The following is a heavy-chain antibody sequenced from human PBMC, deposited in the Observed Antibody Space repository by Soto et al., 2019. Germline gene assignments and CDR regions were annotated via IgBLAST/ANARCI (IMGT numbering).Heavy chain of an antibody. Sequence: SETLSLTCTVSGGSISSGGYYWSWIRQHPGRGLEWIGYIYYSGSTYYNPSLKSRVTISVDTSKNQFSLKLSSVTAADTAVYYCARESLGWCSGGSCYSSDYWGQGTLVTVSS. CDR2: IYYSGST. V-gene: IGHV4-31*03. D-gene: IGHD2-15*01. CDR1: GGSISSGGYY. CDR3: ARESLGWCSGGSCYSSDY. J-gene: IGHJ4*02.